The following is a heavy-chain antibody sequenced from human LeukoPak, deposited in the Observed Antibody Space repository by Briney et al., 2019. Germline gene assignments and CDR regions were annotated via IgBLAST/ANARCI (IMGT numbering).Heavy chain of an antibody. CDR3: AKVLYYYDSGGYYDY. D-gene: IGHD3-22*01. CDR2: ISGSGGST. V-gene: IGHV3-23*01. J-gene: IGHJ4*02. Sequence: GGSLRLSCAASGFTFSSYAMSWVRQAPGKGLEWVSAISGSGGSTYYADSVKGRFTISRDNSKNTLYLQMNSLRAEDTAVYYCAKVLYYYDSGGYYDYWGQGTLVTVSS. CDR1: GFTFSSYA.